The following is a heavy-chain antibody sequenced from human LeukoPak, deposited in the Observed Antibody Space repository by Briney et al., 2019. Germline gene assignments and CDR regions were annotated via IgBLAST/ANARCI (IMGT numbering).Heavy chain of an antibody. J-gene: IGHJ4*02. D-gene: IGHD3-3*01. CDR2: ISGNGGST. CDR3: ARDPAKFWSGHDY. Sequence: GGSLRLSCAASGFTFSSYAMSWVRQAPGKGLEWVSAISGNGGSTYYADSVKGRFTISRDNSKNTLYVQMNSLRAEDTAVYYCARDPAKFWSGHDYWGQGTLVTVSS. CDR1: GFTFSSYA. V-gene: IGHV3-23*01.